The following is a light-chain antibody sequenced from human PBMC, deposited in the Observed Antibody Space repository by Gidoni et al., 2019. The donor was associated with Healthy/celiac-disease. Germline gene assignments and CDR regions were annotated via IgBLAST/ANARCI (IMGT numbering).Light chain of an antibody. CDR2: DVS. CDR1: CSDVGDYNY. Sequence: QSALPQPASVCGSPGQSITISCTGTCSDVGDYNYVSWYQQHPGKAPKLMIDDVSNRPTGVSNRFAGYKCGNTASLTTSVLQAEDDAYYYCRSYTSSSTLFGGGTKLTVL. CDR3: RSYTSSSTL. V-gene: IGLV2-14*03. J-gene: IGLJ2*01.